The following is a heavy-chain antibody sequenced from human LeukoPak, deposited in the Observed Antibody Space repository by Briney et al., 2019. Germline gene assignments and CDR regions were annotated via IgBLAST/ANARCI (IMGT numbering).Heavy chain of an antibody. CDR2: IRSSSSYI. J-gene: IGHJ4*02. CDR1: GFTFSSYS. V-gene: IGHV3-21*01. CDR3: AKASTTVTTPLDY. Sequence: PGGSLRLSCAASGFTFSSYSMNWVRQAPGKGLEWVSSIRSSSSYINYADSVKGRFTISRDNAKNSLYLQMNSLRAEDTAVYYCAKASTTVTTPLDYWGQGTLVTVSS. D-gene: IGHD4-17*01.